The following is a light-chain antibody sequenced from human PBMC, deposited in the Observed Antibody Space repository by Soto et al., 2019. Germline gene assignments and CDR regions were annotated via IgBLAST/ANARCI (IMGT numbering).Light chain of an antibody. V-gene: IGKV4-1*01. CDR1: QSVLYSSNNKNY. CDR2: WAS. J-gene: IGKJ1*01. Sequence: DIVMTQSPDSLAVSLGERSTINCKSSQSVLYSSNNKNYLAWYQQKPGQPPKLLIYWASTRESGVPDRFSGSGSGTDFTLTISSLQAEDVAVYYCQQYNNWPWTFGQGTTVDI. CDR3: QQYNNWPWT.